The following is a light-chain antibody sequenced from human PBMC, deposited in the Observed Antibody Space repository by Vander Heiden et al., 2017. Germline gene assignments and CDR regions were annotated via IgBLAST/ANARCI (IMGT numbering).Light chain of an antibody. V-gene: IGKV3-20*01. CDR1: QSVSGGRY. J-gene: IGKJ4*01. CDR3: QQYGDSPLT. CDR2: DAS. Sequence: ETVLTQSPGTLSLSPGERATLSCRASQSVSGGRYLAWYQQKPGQAPRLLIHDASTRATGIPDRFSGSGSGTDYTLTINRLESEDCAVYYCQQYGDSPLTSGGGTKVEIK.